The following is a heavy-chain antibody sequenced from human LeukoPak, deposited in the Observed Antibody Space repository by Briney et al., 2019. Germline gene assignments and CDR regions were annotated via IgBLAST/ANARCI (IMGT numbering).Heavy chain of an antibody. Sequence: SQTLSLTCTVSGGSISSGSYYWSWIRQPAGKGLEWIGRIYTSGSTNYNPSLKSRVTISVDTSKNQFSLKLSSVTAADTAVYYCARVSSSSSEPHDYWGQGTPVTLSS. CDR2: IYTSGST. CDR1: GGSISSGSYY. V-gene: IGHV4-61*02. CDR3: ARVSSSSSEPHDY. D-gene: IGHD6-6*01. J-gene: IGHJ4*02.